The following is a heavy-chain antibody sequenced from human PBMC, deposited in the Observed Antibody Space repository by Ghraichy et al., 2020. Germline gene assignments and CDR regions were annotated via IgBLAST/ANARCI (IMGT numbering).Heavy chain of an antibody. V-gene: IGHV3-74*01. CDR1: GLTFSNYW. J-gene: IGHJ5*01. CDR2: IKSDGSST. Sequence: GGSLRLSCAVSGLTFSNYWMHWVRQAPGKGLVWVSRIKSDGSSTRYADSVKGRFTISRDNAQNTLFLQMNSLRADDTAVYYCARDLGVSSTWFDLWGQGTLVPVSS. CDR3: ARDLGVSSTWFDL. D-gene: IGHD3-10*01.